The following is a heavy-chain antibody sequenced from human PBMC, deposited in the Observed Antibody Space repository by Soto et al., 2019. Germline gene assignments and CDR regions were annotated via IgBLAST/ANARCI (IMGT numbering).Heavy chain of an antibody. V-gene: IGHV1-69*05. CDR1: GGTFSSYA. D-gene: IGHD6-19*01. CDR3: ARDHHTSYSSGRYFRAFDI. Sequence: GASVKVSCKASGGTFSSYAISWVRQAPGQGLEWMGGIIPIFGTANYAQKFQGRVTITTDESTSTAYMELSSLRSEDTAVYYCARDHHTSYSSGRYFRAFDIWGQGTMVTVSS. CDR2: IIPIFGTA. J-gene: IGHJ3*02.